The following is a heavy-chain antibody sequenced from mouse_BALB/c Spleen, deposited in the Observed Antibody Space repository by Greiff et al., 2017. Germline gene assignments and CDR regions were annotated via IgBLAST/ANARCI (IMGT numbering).Heavy chain of an antibody. CDR3: ARKCLDYYGSSYWYFDV. V-gene: IGHV5-17*02. Sequence: EVKLVESGGGLVQPGGSRKLSCAASGFTFSSFGMHWVRQAPAKGLEWVAYISSGSSTIYYADTVKGRFTISRDNPKNTLFLQMTSLRSEDTAMYYCARKCLDYYGSSYWYFDVWGAGTTVTVAS. CDR1: GFTFSSFG. J-gene: IGHJ1*01. D-gene: IGHD1-1*01. CDR2: ISSGSSTI.